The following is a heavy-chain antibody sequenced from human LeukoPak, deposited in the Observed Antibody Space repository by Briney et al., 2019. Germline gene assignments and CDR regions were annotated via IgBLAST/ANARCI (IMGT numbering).Heavy chain of an antibody. CDR3: AKSGYNRFDY. CDR2: ISGSGSGGST. D-gene: IGHD5-24*01. CDR1: GFTFSSSA. V-gene: IGHV3-23*01. J-gene: IGHJ4*02. Sequence: GGSLRLSCAASGFTFSSSAMSWVRQAPGKGLEWVSNISGSGSGGSTYYADSVKGRFTISRDNSKNTLYLQMNGLRAEDTAVYYCAKSGYNRFDYWGQGTLVTVSS.